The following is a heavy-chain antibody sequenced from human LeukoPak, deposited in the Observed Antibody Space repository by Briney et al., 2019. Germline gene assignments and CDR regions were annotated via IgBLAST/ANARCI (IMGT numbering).Heavy chain of an antibody. J-gene: IGHJ3*02. Sequence: GGSLRLSCAASGFTFSSYAMHWVRQAPGKGLEWVAVISYDGSNKYYADSVKGRFTISRDNSKNTLYLQMNSLRAEDTAVYYCAKYYYDSSGPHDAFDIWGQGTMVTVSS. CDR2: ISYDGSNK. CDR1: GFTFSSYA. D-gene: IGHD3-22*01. V-gene: IGHV3-30*04. CDR3: AKYYYDSSGPHDAFDI.